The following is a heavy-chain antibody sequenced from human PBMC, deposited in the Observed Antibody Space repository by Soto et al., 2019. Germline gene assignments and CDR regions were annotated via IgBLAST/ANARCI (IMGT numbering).Heavy chain of an antibody. J-gene: IGHJ6*03. V-gene: IGHV3-21*01. CDR2: ISSSSSYI. CDR1: GFTFSSYS. D-gene: IGHD1-1*01. CDR3: ARVCFDDWNYWTPISHNYYYYYMDF. Sequence: PGGSLRLSCAASGFTFSSYSMNWVRQAPGKGLEWVSSISSSSSYIYYADSVKGRFTISRDNAKNSLYLQMNSLRAEDTAVYYCARVCFDDWNYWTPISHNYYYYYMDFGGKGTRVTVSS.